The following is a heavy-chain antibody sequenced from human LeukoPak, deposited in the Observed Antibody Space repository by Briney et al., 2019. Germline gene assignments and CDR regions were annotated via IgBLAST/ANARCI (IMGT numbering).Heavy chain of an antibody. CDR2: ISSSSTYI. D-gene: IGHD6-13*01. CDR3: ASQYTSSRIFDD. Sequence: GGSLRLSCAASGFTFSSYSMNWVRQAPGKGLEWVSSISSSSTYIYYADSVKGRFTVSRDNAKNSLYLQMNSLRAEDTAVYFCASQYTSSRIFDDWGQGTLVTVSS. V-gene: IGHV3-21*01. J-gene: IGHJ4*02. CDR1: GFTFSSYS.